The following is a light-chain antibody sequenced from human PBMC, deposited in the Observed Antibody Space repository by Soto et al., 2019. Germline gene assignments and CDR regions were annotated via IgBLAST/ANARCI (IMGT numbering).Light chain of an antibody. CDR1: QSVSSNY. CDR3: QQYGSSPFT. J-gene: IGKJ3*01. V-gene: IGKV3-20*01. Sequence: EIVLTQSPGTLSLSPGERATLSCRASQSVSSNYLTWYQQKPGQAPRLLIYGESSRATGIPDRFSGSGSGTDFTLTISRLEPEDFAVYYCQQYGSSPFTFGPGTKVDIK. CDR2: GES.